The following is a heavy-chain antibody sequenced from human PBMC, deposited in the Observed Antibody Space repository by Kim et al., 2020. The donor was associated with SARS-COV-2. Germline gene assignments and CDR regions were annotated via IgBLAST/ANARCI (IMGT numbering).Heavy chain of an antibody. CDR2: IIPILGIA. V-gene: IGHV1-69*04. J-gene: IGHJ4*02. CDR3: ARAGFEFLSDEMATTYYFDY. Sequence: SVKVSCKASGGTFSSYAISWVRQAPGQGLEWMGRIIPILGIANYAQKFQGRVTITADKSTSTAYMELSSLRSEDTAVYYCARAGFEFLSDEMATTYYFDYWGQGTLVTVSS. CDR1: GGTFSSYA. D-gene: IGHD1-1*01.